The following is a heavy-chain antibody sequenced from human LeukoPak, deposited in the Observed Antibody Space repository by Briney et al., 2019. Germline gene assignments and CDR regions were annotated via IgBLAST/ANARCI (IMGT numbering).Heavy chain of an antibody. Sequence: GGSLRLSCAASGFTFSSHWMSWVRQAPGKGLEWVANIKSDGSVKYYVDSVKGRFTISRDNAKNSLYLQMNSLRDEDTAVYYCTRDESWGRGTLVTVSS. CDR3: TRDES. J-gene: IGHJ5*02. CDR2: IKSDGSVK. CDR1: GFTFSSHW. V-gene: IGHV3-7*05.